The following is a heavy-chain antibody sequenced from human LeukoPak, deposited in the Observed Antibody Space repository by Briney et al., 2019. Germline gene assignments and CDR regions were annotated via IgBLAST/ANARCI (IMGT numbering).Heavy chain of an antibody. CDR1: GFTFSSYS. D-gene: IGHD3-9*01. Sequence: GGSLRLSCAASGFTFSSYSMNWVRQPPGKGPEWVAAISGSSMYIYYADSVKGRFTISRDNAKNSLYLQLDSLTVEDTAVYYCARSGYDILTDFDSWGQGSLVTVSS. J-gene: IGHJ4*02. V-gene: IGHV3-21*01. CDR2: ISGSSMYI. CDR3: ARSGYDILTDFDS.